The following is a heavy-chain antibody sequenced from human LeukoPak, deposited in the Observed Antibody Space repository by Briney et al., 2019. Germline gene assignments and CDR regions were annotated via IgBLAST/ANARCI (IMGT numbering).Heavy chain of an antibody. CDR1: GGTFSSYA. CDR2: IIPILGIA. J-gene: IGHJ4*02. CDR3: ARDLRRYYFDY. V-gene: IGHV1-69*04. Sequence: SVKVSCKASGGTFSSYAISWVRQAPGQGLEWMGRIIPILGIANYAQKFQGRVTITADKSTSTAYMELSSLRSEDTAVYYCARDLRRYYFDYWGQGTLVTVSS.